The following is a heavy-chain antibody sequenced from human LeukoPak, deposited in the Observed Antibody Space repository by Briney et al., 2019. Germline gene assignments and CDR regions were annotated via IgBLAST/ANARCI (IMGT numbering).Heavy chain of an antibody. J-gene: IGHJ4*02. V-gene: IGHV3-20*04. Sequence: GGSLRLSCAASGFTFSSYAMSWVRQAPGKGLEWVSGINWNGGRTGYADSMKGRFIISRDNAKNSLYLQVNSPRAEDTALYYCARNFGGGDSSGPYYWGQGTLVTVSS. CDR1: GFTFSSYA. CDR2: INWNGGRT. CDR3: ARNFGGGDSSGPYY. D-gene: IGHD3-22*01.